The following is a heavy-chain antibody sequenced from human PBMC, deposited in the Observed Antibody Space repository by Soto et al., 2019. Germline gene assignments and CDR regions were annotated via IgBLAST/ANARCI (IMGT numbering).Heavy chain of an antibody. CDR1: GYTFTSYG. CDR2: ISAHNGNT. D-gene: IGHD1-1*01. Sequence: QVHLVQSGAEVKKPGASVKVSCKASGYTFTSYGITWVLQAPGQGLEWMGWISAHNGNTDHGRKLQGRVTVTRDTSTSTAYMELRSLRSDDRAGDYGARGRYGDYWGQGALVTVSS. CDR3: ARGRYGDY. J-gene: IGHJ4*02. V-gene: IGHV1-18*01.